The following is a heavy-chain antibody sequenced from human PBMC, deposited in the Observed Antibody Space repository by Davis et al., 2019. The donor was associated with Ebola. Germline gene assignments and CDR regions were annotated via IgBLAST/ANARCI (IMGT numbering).Heavy chain of an antibody. CDR3: SSWLSSHFDF. J-gene: IGHJ4*02. V-gene: IGHV3-23*01. D-gene: IGHD3-22*01. CDR2: ISGSGYT. CDR1: GFTFSSYA. Sequence: GESLKISCAASGFTFSSYAMSWVRQAPGKGLECVSVISGSGYTYYAGSVKGRFTISRDNSKNTVHLQMNSLRPEDTAVYYCSSWLSSHFDFWGRGTLVTVSS.